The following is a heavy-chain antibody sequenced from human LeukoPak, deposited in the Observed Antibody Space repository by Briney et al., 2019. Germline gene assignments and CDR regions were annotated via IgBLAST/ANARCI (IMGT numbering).Heavy chain of an antibody. CDR1: GGTFSSYA. CDR3: ARAGYSSSWYNY. D-gene: IGHD6-13*01. V-gene: IGHV1-69*04. CDR2: IIPIPGIA. J-gene: IGHJ4*02. Sequence: SVKVSCKASGGTFSSYAISWVRQAPGQGLEWMGRIIPIPGIANYAQKFQGRVTITADKSTSTAYMELSSLRSEDTAVYYCARAGYSSSWYNYWGQGTLVTVSS.